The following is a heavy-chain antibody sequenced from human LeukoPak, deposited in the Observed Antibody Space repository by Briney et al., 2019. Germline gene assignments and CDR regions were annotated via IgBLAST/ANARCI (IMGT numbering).Heavy chain of an antibody. D-gene: IGHD2-15*01. CDR3: ARQGYCSGGSCYLGY. CDR2: IYHSGST. V-gene: IGHV4-38-2*01. J-gene: IGHJ4*02. Sequence: SETLSLXCAVSGYSISSGYYWGWIRQPPGKGLEWIGSIYHSGSTYYNPSLKSRVTISVDTSKNQFSLKLSSVTAADTAVYYCARQGYCSGGSCYLGYWGQGTLVTVSS. CDR1: GYSISSGYY.